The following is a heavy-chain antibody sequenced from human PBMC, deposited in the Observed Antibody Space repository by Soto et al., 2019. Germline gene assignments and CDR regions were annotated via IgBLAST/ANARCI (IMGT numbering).Heavy chain of an antibody. CDR1: GFSLTTSGVG. Sequence: QITWNESGPTVVKPTETLTLTCTFSGFSLTTSGVGVGWIRQSPGKAPEWLALIYWDDDKRYSASLKSRLTNTKDTSKNQVVLTMASVDPADTATYYCAHRILRTVFGLVTTTAIYSDFWGQGTPVAVSS. V-gene: IGHV2-5*02. D-gene: IGHD3-3*01. CDR2: IYWDDDK. CDR3: AHRILRTVFGLVTTTAIYSDF. J-gene: IGHJ4*02.